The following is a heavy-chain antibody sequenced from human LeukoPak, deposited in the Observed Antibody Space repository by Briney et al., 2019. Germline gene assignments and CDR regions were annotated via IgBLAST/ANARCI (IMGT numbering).Heavy chain of an antibody. J-gene: IGHJ6*03. CDR3: ACTNTLDV. D-gene: IGHD2-8*01. Sequence: PGGSLRLSCAASGFMFSNYWMNRVRQAPGKGLEWVANIYQDGIKKNYVDSVKGRFTISRDNAKNSLYLQMNSLRAEDTAVYFCACTNTLDVWGKGTTVTVSS. CDR1: GFMFSNYW. V-gene: IGHV3-7*03. CDR2: IYQDGIKK.